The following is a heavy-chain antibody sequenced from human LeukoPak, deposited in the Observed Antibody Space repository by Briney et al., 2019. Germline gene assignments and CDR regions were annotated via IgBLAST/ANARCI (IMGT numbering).Heavy chain of an antibody. CDR3: ARDGDSVDYYYYGMDV. CDR1: GYTFINYA. CDR2: INAGNGNT. J-gene: IGHJ6*02. D-gene: IGHD4-17*01. V-gene: IGHV1-3*01. Sequence: ASVKVSCKASGYTFINYAIHWVRQAPGQRLEWMGWINAGNGNTKYSQKFQGRVTITRDTSASTAYMELSSLRSEDTAVYYCARDGDSVDYYYYGMDVWGQGTTVTVSS.